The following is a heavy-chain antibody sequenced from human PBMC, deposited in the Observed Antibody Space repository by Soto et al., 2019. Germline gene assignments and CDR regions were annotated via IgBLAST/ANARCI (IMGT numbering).Heavy chain of an antibody. Sequence: VQLVASGGGLVQPGGSLRLSCAASGFTFSNYWMHWVRQSPGKGLVWVSRINSDETITSYADSVKGRFTISRDNAKNALYLQIGSLRVEGTALYYCVCFECGRTAVVTAMEANGYWGQGTLVTVSS. CDR2: INSDETIT. CDR3: VCFECGRTAVVTAMEANGY. J-gene: IGHJ4*02. D-gene: IGHD2-21*02. CDR1: GFTFSNYW. V-gene: IGHV3-74*01.